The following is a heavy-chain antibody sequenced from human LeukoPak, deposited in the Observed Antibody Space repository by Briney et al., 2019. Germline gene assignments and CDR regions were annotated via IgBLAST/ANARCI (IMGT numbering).Heavy chain of an antibody. Sequence: GGSLRLSCAASGFTFSNYAMHWVRQAPGKGLEWVAAISYDGSNKYYADSVKGRFTISRDDAKNSLYLQMNSLTAEDTAVYYCASRRVAVPTTRAFDYWGQGTLVTVSS. J-gene: IGHJ4*02. CDR3: ASRRVAVPTTRAFDY. V-gene: IGHV3-30-3*01. CDR1: GFTFSNYA. CDR2: ISYDGSNK. D-gene: IGHD1-26*01.